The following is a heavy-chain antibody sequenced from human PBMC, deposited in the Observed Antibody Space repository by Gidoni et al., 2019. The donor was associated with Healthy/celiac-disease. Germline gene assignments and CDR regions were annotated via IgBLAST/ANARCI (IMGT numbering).Heavy chain of an antibody. D-gene: IGHD3-10*01. V-gene: IGHV3-9*01. J-gene: IGHJ3*02. CDR2: ISWNSGSI. CDR1: GFPFDDSA. CDR3: AKDLYGSENAFDI. Sequence: EVQLVESGGGWVQPGRSLRLSCAASGFPFDDSARHWVRQAPGQGLEWGSGISWNSGSIGYADSVKGRFTISRDNAKNALYLQMNSLRAEDTALYYCAKDLYGSENAFDIWGQGTMVTVSS.